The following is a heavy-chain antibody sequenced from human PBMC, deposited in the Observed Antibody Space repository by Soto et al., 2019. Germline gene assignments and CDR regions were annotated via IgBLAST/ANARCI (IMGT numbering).Heavy chain of an antibody. V-gene: IGHV4-34*01. CDR3: ARPRFLGRGPRYYYYMYV. CDR2: INHSGST. CDR1: GGSFSGYY. J-gene: IGHJ6*03. D-gene: IGHD3-10*01. Sequence: SETLSLTCAVYGGSFSGYYWSWIRQPPGKGLEWIGEINHSGSTNYNPSLKSRVTISVDTSKNQFSLKLSSVTAADTAVYYCARPRFLGRGPRYYYYMYVWGKGTTVTVSS.